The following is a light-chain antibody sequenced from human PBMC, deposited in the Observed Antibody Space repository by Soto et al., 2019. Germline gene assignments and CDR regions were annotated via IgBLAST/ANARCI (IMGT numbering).Light chain of an antibody. CDR2: GAS. CDR1: QSVSSN. V-gene: IGKV3-20*01. J-gene: IGKJ2*01. CDR3: QQYGHSPYT. Sequence: DIVMTQSPGTLSLSPGERATLSCRASQSVSSNLAWYQQKPGQAPRLLIYGASTRATGIPARFSGSGSGTDFTLTMTRLEPEDSAVYYCQQYGHSPYTFGQGTKVDIK.